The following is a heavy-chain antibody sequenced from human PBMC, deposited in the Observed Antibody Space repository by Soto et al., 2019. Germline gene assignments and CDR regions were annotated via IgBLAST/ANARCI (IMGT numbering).Heavy chain of an antibody. D-gene: IGHD4-17*01. CDR3: ATLATTVTNLDY. Sequence: QVQLVQSGAEVXKPGSXVKVSCKASGGTFSSYTISWVRQAPGQGLEWMGRIIPILGIANYAQKFQGRVTITADKSTSTAYMELSSLRSEDTAVYYCATLATTVTNLDYWGQGTLVTVSS. J-gene: IGHJ4*02. CDR1: GGTFSSYT. CDR2: IIPILGIA. V-gene: IGHV1-69*02.